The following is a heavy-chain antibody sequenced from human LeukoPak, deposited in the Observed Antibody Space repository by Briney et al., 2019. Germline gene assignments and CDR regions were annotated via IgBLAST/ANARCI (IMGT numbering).Heavy chain of an antibody. CDR3: ARDSTYYYDSGSAGPHYFDN. D-gene: IGHD3-10*01. CDR2: ISSGGTYE. Sequence: GGSLRLSCAASGFTFSNYAMHWVRQAPGKGLEWVSLISSGGTYEYYADSVKGRFTISRDNSKNTLYLQLNSLRAEDTAVYYCARDSTYYYDSGSAGPHYFDNWGQGTLVTVSS. J-gene: IGHJ4*02. V-gene: IGHV3-30*01. CDR1: GFTFSNYA.